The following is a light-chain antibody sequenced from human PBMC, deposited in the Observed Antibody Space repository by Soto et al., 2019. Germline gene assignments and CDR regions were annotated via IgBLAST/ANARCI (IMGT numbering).Light chain of an antibody. CDR1: SSDVGSYNL. V-gene: IGLV2-23*01. CDR3: CSYAGSSTL. J-gene: IGLJ1*01. CDR2: EGS. Sequence: QSALTQPASVSGSPGQSITISCTGTSSDVGSYNLVSWYQQHPGEAPKLMIYEGSKRPSGVSNRFSGSKSGNTASLTISGLQAEDEADYYCCSYAGSSTLFGTGTKLTVL.